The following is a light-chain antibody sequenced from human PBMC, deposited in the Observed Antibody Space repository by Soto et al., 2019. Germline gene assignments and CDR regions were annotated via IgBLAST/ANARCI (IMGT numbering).Light chain of an antibody. CDR1: QSVSNTY. J-gene: IGKJ1*01. V-gene: IGKV3-20*01. Sequence: EVVLTQSPGTLSLSPGERATLSCRPSQSVSNTYVAWYQHIPGQTPRLLIYGASNRATGIPDRFSGSGSGTDFTLTISRLEPEDFAVYYCQQHDSSPWMFGQGTKVEIK. CDR2: GAS. CDR3: QQHDSSPWM.